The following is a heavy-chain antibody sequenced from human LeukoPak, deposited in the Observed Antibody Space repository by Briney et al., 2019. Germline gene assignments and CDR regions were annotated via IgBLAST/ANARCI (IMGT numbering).Heavy chain of an antibody. CDR3: ARGGRFMYNDKGGAY. CDR2: INPSGGRP. J-gene: IGHJ4*01. Sequence: ASVTLSCKASGYSFTTYYIFWVRQAPGQGLEWLGIINPSGGRPTYAQKFEDRVTMTSDTSTRTVYMELSSLRSEDTAVYYCARGGRFMYNDKGGAYWGQGTLVTVSS. D-gene: IGHD1-1*01. CDR1: GYSFTTYY. V-gene: IGHV1-46*01.